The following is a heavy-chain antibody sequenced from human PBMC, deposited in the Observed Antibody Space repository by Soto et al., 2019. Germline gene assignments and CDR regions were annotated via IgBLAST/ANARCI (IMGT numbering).Heavy chain of an antibody. CDR1: GLTFINYG. J-gene: IGHJ5*02. CDR3: ASDSVADAGTANWGFDP. Sequence: QVQLVQSGAEVKKPGASVRVSCKASGLTFINYGISWVRQAPGQGLEWMGWISASNGKTNYAGKVQDRVIMTTDASTDVAYMGLRGLMSDDTAMYYCASDSVADAGTANWGFDPWGQGTQVTVSS. CDR2: ISASNGKT. D-gene: IGHD1-1*01. V-gene: IGHV1-18*01.